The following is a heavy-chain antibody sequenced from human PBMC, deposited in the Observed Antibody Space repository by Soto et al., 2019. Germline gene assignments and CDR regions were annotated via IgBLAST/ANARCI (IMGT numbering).Heavy chain of an antibody. CDR2: IGTAGDT. CDR1: GFTFSTHD. V-gene: IGHV3-13*04. D-gene: IGHD3-22*01. CDR3: ARGPCPRGDSSGFYYYFDY. Sequence: EVQLVESGGGLVQPGGSLRLSCAASGFTFSTHDMHWVRQATGKGLEWVSAIGTAGDTYYPDSVKGRFAISRENAKNSLYLQLNSLRVVDTAVYYCARGPCPRGDSSGFYYYFDYWGQGTLVTVSS. J-gene: IGHJ4*02.